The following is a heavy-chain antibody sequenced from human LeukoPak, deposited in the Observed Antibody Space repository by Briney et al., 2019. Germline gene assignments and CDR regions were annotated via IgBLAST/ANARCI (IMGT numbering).Heavy chain of an antibody. CDR3: AKTYYFDTSGYFDS. D-gene: IGHD3-22*01. Sequence: GGSLRLSCAASGFTFSHHGMHWVRQAPGKGLEWVAFIRNDGSNHYYADSVKGRFTISRDNSKNTLYLQMNSLRAEDTAIYYCAKTYYFDTSGYFDSWGQGTLVTVSS. J-gene: IGHJ4*02. V-gene: IGHV3-30*02. CDR1: GFTFSHHG. CDR2: IRNDGSNH.